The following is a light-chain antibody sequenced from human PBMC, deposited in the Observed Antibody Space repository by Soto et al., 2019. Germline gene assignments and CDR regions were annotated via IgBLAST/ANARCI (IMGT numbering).Light chain of an antibody. Sequence: EIVLTQCPGTLSLSPGERATLSCRASQSVSSSYLAWYQQKPGQAPRLLIYGASSRATGIPDRFSGSGSGADFSLTISRLEPEDFAVYYCQQYCSSPLFSFGPGTKVDIK. V-gene: IGKV3-20*01. CDR1: QSVSSSY. CDR2: GAS. J-gene: IGKJ3*01. CDR3: QQYCSSPLFS.